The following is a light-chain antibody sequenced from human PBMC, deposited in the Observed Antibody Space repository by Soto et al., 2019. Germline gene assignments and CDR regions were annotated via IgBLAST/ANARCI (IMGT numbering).Light chain of an antibody. Sequence: EIVLTQSPATLSLSPGERATLSCRASQTVSSSFLAWYQQKPGQAPRLLISDASNRATGIPARFSGSGSETDFTLTISSLEPEDSAVYYCQQRSNWPSLTFGGGTKVDIK. V-gene: IGKV3-11*01. CDR3: QQRSNWPSLT. CDR1: QTVSSSF. CDR2: DAS. J-gene: IGKJ4*01.